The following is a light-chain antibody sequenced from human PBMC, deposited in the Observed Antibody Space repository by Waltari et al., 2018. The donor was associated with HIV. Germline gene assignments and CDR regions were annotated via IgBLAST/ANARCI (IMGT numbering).Light chain of an antibody. V-gene: IGLV3-10*01. CDR1: ALPNKY. CDR2: EDN. J-gene: IGLJ3*02. CDR3: YATDSRGYGGV. Sequence: SYELTQPPSVSVSPGQTARIPCSGDALPNKYAFWYPQKSGQAPVLGMYEDNKRPSGVPGRFSGSSAGKMATVTMSGAGVGDGSGYDCYATDSRGYGGVVGGGAKVTVL.